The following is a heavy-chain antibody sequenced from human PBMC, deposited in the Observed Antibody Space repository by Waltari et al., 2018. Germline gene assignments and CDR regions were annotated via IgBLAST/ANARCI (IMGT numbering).Heavy chain of an antibody. J-gene: IGHJ6*03. CDR1: GFTFSRYL. V-gene: IGHV3-74*01. CDR3: AREPSPDSSGYFYYYMDV. Sequence: EVQLVESGGGLVQPGGSLSLSCAASGFTFSRYLMHWVRQAPGKGLVWVSRINSDGSGTIYADSVKGRFTISRDNAKNTLYLQLNSLRVEDTAVYYCAREPSPDSSGYFYYYMDVWGKGTTVTVSS. CDR2: INSDGSGT. D-gene: IGHD3-22*01.